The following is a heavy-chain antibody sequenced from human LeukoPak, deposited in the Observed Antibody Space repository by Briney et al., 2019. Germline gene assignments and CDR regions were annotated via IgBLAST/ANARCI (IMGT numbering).Heavy chain of an antibody. CDR1: GGSISSPYY. CDR2: IKQDGSEK. CDR3: LRDRGYSTYDC. J-gene: IGHJ4*02. Sequence: ETLSLTCTVSGGSISSPYYWGWVRQAPGKGLEWVASIKQDGSEKYYVDSVKGRFTISRDNAKNSLYLQMNTLRAEDTAVYYCLRDRGYSTYDCWGQGTLVTVSS. D-gene: IGHD5-12*01. V-gene: IGHV3-7*01.